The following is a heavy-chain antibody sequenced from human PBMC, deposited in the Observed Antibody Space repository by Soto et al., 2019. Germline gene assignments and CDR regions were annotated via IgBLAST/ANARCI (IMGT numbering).Heavy chain of an antibody. CDR2: ISSSGGST. Sequence: GGSLRLSCAASGFTFSSYAMSWVRQAPGKGLEWVSAISSSGGSTYYADSAKGPFTISSDNSKNTLYLQMNGLRAEDTAVYYCAKEYSGYDYYFDYWGQGTLVTVSS. CDR1: GFTFSSYA. CDR3: AKEYSGYDYYFDY. D-gene: IGHD5-12*01. V-gene: IGHV3-23*01. J-gene: IGHJ4*02.